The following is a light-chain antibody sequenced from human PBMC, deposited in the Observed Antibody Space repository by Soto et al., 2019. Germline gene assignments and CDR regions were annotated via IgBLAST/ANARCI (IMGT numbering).Light chain of an antibody. CDR2: GAS. CDR3: HQYDKWPPVT. CDR1: QSVSNT. Sequence: EIVMTQSPASLSVSPGKRATLSCRASQSVSNTLAWYQQKPGQAPRLLISGASTRATGVPARFSGSGSGTEFTLTISSLQSEDSAVYYCHQYDKWPPVTFGQGTRLEIK. V-gene: IGKV3-15*01. J-gene: IGKJ5*01.